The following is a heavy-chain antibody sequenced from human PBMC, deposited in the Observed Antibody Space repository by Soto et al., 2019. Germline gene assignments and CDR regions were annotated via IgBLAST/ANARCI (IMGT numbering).Heavy chain of an antibody. J-gene: IGHJ4*02. Sequence: SVKVSCKASGGTFSSYAISWVRQAPGQGLEWIGGIIPIFGTANYAQKFQGRVTITADGSTSTAYMELSSLRSEDTAVYYCATDRSGYYYFDYRGQGTLVTVSS. CDR1: GGTFSSYA. V-gene: IGHV1-69*13. CDR2: IIPIFGTA. D-gene: IGHD3-3*01. CDR3: ATDRSGYYYFDY.